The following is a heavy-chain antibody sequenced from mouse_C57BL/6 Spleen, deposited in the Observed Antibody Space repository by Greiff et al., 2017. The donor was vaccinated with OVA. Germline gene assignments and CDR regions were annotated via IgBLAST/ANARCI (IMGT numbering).Heavy chain of an antibody. D-gene: IGHD2-4*01. CDR3: ARADYYDYDGPYAMDY. CDR1: GYTFTDYN. V-gene: IGHV1-22*01. CDR2: INPNNGGT. Sequence: EVKLQESGPELVKPGASVKMSCKASGYTFTDYNMHWVKQSHGKSLEWIGYINPNNGGTSYNQKFKGKATLTVNKSSSTAYMELRSLTSEDSAVYYCARADYYDYDGPYAMDYWGQGTSVTVSS. J-gene: IGHJ4*01.